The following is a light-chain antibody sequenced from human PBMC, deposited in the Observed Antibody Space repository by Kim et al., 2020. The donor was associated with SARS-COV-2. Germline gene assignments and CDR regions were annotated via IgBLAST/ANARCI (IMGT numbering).Light chain of an antibody. CDR3: QQYNKWFALS. Sequence: SPGERANLSCRASQSVSSNIAWYQQKPGQAPRLLIYDAYNRATGVPARFSGSGSGTEFTLTISSLQSEDSAVYHCQQYNKWFALSFGGGTKVDIK. V-gene: IGKV3-15*01. CDR1: QSVSSN. J-gene: IGKJ4*01. CDR2: DAY.